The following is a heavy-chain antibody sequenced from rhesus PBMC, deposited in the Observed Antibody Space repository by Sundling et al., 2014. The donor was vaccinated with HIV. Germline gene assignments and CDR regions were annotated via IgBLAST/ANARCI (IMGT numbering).Heavy chain of an antibody. CDR2: INGNSGST. Sequence: QVQLQESGPGLVKPSETLSLTCTVSGASISSYWWSWIRQPPGKGLEWIGEINGNSGSTNYNPSLKSRVTISRDTSKNQFSLKLSSVTAADTAVYYCAITPPNGFDYWGQGVLVTVSS. V-gene: IGHV4-80*01. J-gene: IGHJ4*01. CDR1: GASISSYW. CDR3: AITPPNGFDY.